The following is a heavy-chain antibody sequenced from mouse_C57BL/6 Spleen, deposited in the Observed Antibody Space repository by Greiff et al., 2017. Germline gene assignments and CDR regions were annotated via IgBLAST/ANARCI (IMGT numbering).Heavy chain of an antibody. CDR3: ARNPRGVVDAMDY. V-gene: IGHV1-72*01. CDR1: GYTFTSYW. CDR2: IDPNSGGT. Sequence: VQLQQPGAELVKPGASVKLSCKASGYTFTSYWMHWVKQRPGRGLEWIGRIDPNSGGTKYNEKFKSKATLTVDKPSSTAYMQLSSRTSEDAAVYYCARNPRGVVDAMDYWGQGTSVTVSS. J-gene: IGHJ4*01. D-gene: IGHD1-1*01.